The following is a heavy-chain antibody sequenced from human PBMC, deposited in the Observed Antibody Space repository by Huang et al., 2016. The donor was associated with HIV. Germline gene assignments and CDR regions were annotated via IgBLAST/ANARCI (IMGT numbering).Heavy chain of an antibody. V-gene: IGHV4-39*01. CDR3: ARHMDCSSSSCLAGGHERGPFDM. D-gene: IGHD2-2*01. J-gene: IGHJ3*02. Sequence: QLQLQESGPGLVKPSETLSLTCSVSGGSISSSSYYWGWIRQPPGKGLEWIGSIYYRCRPFYNPARKSRVTISVDTSKNQCALRRGSVTAADTSVYYCARHMDCSSSSCLAGGHERGPFDMWGQGTMVTVSS. CDR1: GGSISSSSYY. CDR2: IYYRCRP.